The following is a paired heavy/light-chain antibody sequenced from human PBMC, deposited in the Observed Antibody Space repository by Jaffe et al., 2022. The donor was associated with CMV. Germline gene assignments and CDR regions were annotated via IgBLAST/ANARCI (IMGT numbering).Heavy chain of an antibody. D-gene: IGHD1-26*01. CDR3: ARDGVGVRHFYGFFDY. CDR1: GFVFSDYG. J-gene: IGHJ4*02. CDR2: IWKDGSKK. Sequence: QVHLVESGGGVVQPGRSLRLSCAASGFVFSDYGMHWVRQAPGKGLEWVAIIWKDGSKKFYADSVKGRFTISRDNSENTVDLQMNNLRAEDTAIYYCARDGVGVRHFYGFFDYWGQGTLVPVSS. V-gene: IGHV3-33*08.
Light chain of an antibody. J-gene: IGKJ4*01. CDR3: YQRSSWPLT. CDR1: QRVNTD. Sequence: EIVVTQSPATLSLSPGETATLSCRASQRVNTDLGWLQQKPGQAPRLLIYDASRRASGIPARFSGSGSGTDFTLTISGLEPEDFAVYYCYQRSSWPLTFGGGTTLENK. CDR2: DAS. V-gene: IGKV3-11*01.